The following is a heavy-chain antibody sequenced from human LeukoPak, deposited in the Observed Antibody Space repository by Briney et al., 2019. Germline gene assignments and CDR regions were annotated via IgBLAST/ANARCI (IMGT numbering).Heavy chain of an antibody. V-gene: IGHV1-18*01. CDR1: GYTLTSYV. Sequence: ASVKVSCKASGYTLTSYVISWVRQAPGQGREWMGWISAYNGNTNYAQKLQGRVTMATDTSTSTAYMELRSLRSDDTAVYYCARDRGVYSGSKFDYWGQGTLVTVSS. D-gene: IGHD5-12*01. J-gene: IGHJ4*02. CDR2: ISAYNGNT. CDR3: ARDRGVYSGSKFDY.